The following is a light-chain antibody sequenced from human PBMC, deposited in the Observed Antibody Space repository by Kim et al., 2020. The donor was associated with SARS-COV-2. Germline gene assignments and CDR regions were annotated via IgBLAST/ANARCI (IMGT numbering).Light chain of an antibody. CDR1: QSISSY. Sequence: ASVGDRVTITCRASQSISSYLNWDQQKPGKAPKRLIYAASSLQSGVPSRFSGSGSGTDFTLTISSLQPEDFATYYCQQSYSTPFTFGPGTKVDIK. CDR2: AAS. J-gene: IGKJ3*01. V-gene: IGKV1-39*01. CDR3: QQSYSTPFT.